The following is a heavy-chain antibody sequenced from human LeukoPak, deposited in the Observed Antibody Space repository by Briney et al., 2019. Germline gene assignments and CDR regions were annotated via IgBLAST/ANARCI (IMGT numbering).Heavy chain of an antibody. CDR1: GFTFSSYG. CDR3: AKRPRSDYQYYFDY. V-gene: IGHV3-23*01. J-gene: IGHJ4*02. CDR2: IRGSGGST. D-gene: IGHD4-17*01. Sequence: GGSLRLSCAASGFTFSSYGMHWVRQAPGKGLEWVAVIRGSGGSTYYADSVKGRFTISRDNSKNTLYLQMNSLRAEDTAVYYCAKRPRSDYQYYFDYWGQGTLVTVSS.